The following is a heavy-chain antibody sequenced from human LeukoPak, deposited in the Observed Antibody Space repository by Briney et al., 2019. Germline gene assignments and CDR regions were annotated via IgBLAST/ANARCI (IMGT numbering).Heavy chain of an antibody. CDR1: GFTFSSYW. V-gene: IGHV3-48*04. Sequence: PGGSLRLSCAASGFTFSSYWMSWVRQAPGKGLEWVSYIGRSGTTIHYADSVKGRFTISWDNAKNSLYLQMNSLRAEDTAVYYCAREPGGYSYGLYYFDYWGQGTLVTVSS. CDR2: IGRSGTTI. J-gene: IGHJ4*02. D-gene: IGHD5-18*01. CDR3: AREPGGYSYGLYYFDY.